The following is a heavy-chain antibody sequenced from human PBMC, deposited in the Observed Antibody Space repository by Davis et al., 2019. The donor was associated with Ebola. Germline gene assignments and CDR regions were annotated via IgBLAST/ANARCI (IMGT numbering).Heavy chain of an antibody. J-gene: IGHJ4*02. CDR1: GFTFSSSA. D-gene: IGHD6-19*01. CDR2: IGGSGGST. Sequence: GESLKISCAASGFTFSSSAMNWVRQAPGKGLEWVSAIGGSGGSTYYADSVKGRFTISRDNSKNTLYLQMTGLEAKETAVYYCAKDSRRSPGAGRERGGDLDYWGQGTLVTVSS. CDR3: AKDSRRSPGAGRERGGDLDY. V-gene: IGHV3-23*01.